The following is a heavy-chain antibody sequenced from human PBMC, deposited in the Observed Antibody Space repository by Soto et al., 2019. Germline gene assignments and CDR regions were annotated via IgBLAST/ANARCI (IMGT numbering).Heavy chain of an antibody. Sequence: SETLSLTCTVSGGSISSGAYYWSWIRQHPGKGLEWIGYIYYSASTYYNPSLKSRVTISVDTSENHFSLKLSSVTAADTAVYYCARSPFYDILTSGYYFDHWGQGTLVTVSS. CDR2: IYYSAST. CDR3: ARSPFYDILTSGYYFDH. CDR1: GGSISSGAYY. V-gene: IGHV4-31*03. J-gene: IGHJ4*02. D-gene: IGHD3-9*01.